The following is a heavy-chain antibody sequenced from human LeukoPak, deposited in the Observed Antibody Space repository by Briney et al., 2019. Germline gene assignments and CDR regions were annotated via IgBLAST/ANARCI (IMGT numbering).Heavy chain of an antibody. V-gene: IGHV4-30-4*01. CDR1: GDSISNGVKY. Sequence: SETLSLTCTVSGDSISNGVKYWSWIRQHPGRGLEWIGYIYHSGRSYYNPSLKSRVTISVDTSKNQFSLKLNSVTAADTAVYYCARHYGPWGQGTLVTVSS. CDR3: ARHYGP. CDR2: IYHSGRS. J-gene: IGHJ5*02. D-gene: IGHD3-16*01.